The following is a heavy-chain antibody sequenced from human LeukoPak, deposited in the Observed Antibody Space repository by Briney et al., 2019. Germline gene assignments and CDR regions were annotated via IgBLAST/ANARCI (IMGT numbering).Heavy chain of an antibody. CDR1: GGSISSGGYS. CDR3: ARAGSSSWYGYYFDY. V-gene: IGHV4-30-2*01. D-gene: IGHD6-13*01. CDR2: IYHSGST. Sequence: PSETLSLTCAVSGGSISSGGYSWSWIRQPPGKGLEWIGYIYHSGSTYYNPSLKSRVTISVDKSKNQFSLKLSSVTAADTAVYYCARAGSSSWYGYYFDYWGQGTLVTVSS. J-gene: IGHJ4*02.